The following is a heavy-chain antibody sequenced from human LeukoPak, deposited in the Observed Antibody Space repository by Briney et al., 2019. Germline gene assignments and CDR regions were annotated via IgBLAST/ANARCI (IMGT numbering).Heavy chain of an antibody. CDR3: ARGNVGTAMVPLYYFDY. CDR1: GYTFTSYY. Sequence: SVKVSCKASGYTFTSYYLHWVRQAPGQGLEWMGWTNPNSGGTNYAQKFQGRVTMTRDTSISTAYMELSRLRSDDTAVYYCARGNVGTAMVPLYYFDYWGQGTLVTVSS. D-gene: IGHD5-18*01. CDR2: TNPNSGGT. V-gene: IGHV1-2*02. J-gene: IGHJ4*02.